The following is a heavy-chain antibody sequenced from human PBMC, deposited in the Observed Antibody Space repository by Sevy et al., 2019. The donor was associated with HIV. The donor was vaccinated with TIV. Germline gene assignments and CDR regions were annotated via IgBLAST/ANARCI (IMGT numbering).Heavy chain of an antibody. CDR3: QGVGTTTAFDF. Sequence: GGSLRLSCGASGLIFNSYAMSWVRQAPGKGLEWVSGISGSGGSTYYADSVKGRFTISRDNFNKMLYLEMNSLRGEDTAVYYCQGVGTTTAFDFWGPGTLVTVSS. V-gene: IGHV3-23*01. CDR1: GLIFNSYA. D-gene: IGHD1-26*01. J-gene: IGHJ4*02. CDR2: ISGSGGST.